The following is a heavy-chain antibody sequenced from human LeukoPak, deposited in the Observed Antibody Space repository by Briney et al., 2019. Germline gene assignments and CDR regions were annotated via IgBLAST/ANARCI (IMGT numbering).Heavy chain of an antibody. CDR3: ARDGVSGWYGAFDY. D-gene: IGHD6-19*01. Sequence: GGSLRLSCAASGFTFSSYGMHWVRQAPGKGLEWVAVISYDGSNKYYADSVKGRFTISRDNSKNTLYLQMNSLRAEDTAVYYCARDGVSGWYGAFDYWGQGTLVTVSS. J-gene: IGHJ4*02. CDR1: GFTFSSYG. CDR2: ISYDGSNK. V-gene: IGHV3-30*03.